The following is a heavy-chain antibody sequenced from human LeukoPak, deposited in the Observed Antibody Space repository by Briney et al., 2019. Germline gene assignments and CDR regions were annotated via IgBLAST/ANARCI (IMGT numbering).Heavy chain of an antibody. CDR2: ISGSGGST. D-gene: IGHD6-19*01. CDR3: AKWEWLAKYYFDY. Sequence: GGSLSLSCAASGFTLSSYAMSWVRQAPGKGLEWVSAISGSGGSTYYADSVKGRFTISRDNSKNTLYLQMNSLRAEDTAVYYCAKWEWLAKYYFDYWGQGTLVTVSS. J-gene: IGHJ4*02. CDR1: GFTLSSYA. V-gene: IGHV3-23*01.